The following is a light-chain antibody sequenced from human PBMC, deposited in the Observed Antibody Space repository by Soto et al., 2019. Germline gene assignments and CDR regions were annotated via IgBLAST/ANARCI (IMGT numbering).Light chain of an antibody. CDR2: GAS. J-gene: IGKJ1*01. CDR3: KQYGNSPGT. CDR1: QSVSSSY. Sequence: EIVLTQSPATLSLSPGERATLSCRASQSVSSSYLAWYQQRPGQAPRLLIYGASTRATGIQDRFRGSGSGTDFTLTVRRLEPEDFAVYYCKQYGNSPGTFGQGTKVDIK. V-gene: IGKV3-20*01.